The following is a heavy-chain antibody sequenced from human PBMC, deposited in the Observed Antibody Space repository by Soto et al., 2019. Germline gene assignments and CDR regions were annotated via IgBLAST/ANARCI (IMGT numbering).Heavy chain of an antibody. CDR2: ISGGGGST. CDR1: GFTFSLSA. V-gene: IGHV3-23*01. J-gene: IGHJ4*02. D-gene: IGHD3-9*01. Sequence: EVQLLESGGGFVQPGESLRLSCAASGFTFSLSAMSWVRQAPGRGLEWVSSISGGGGSTEYADSVKGRFTISRDNSKDTVHLQMNSLRAEDTGVYYCAKGPEYDILTGCDYWGQGALVTVSS. CDR3: AKGPEYDILTGCDY.